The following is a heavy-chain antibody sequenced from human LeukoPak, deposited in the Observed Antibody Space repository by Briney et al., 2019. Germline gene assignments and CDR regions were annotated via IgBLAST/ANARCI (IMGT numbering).Heavy chain of an antibody. J-gene: IGHJ6*03. V-gene: IGHV4-59*01. D-gene: IGHD5-24*01. CDR1: GGSISSYY. Sequence: KSSETLSLTCIVSGGSISSYYWSWIRQPPGKGLEWIGNIYYRGSTNYNPSHNSRVIMSVDTTNNQFSLRLSSVTAADTAIYYCARVGDGYNYFPYYYMDFWGKGTTVIVSS. CDR2: IYYRGST. CDR3: ARVGDGYNYFPYYYMDF.